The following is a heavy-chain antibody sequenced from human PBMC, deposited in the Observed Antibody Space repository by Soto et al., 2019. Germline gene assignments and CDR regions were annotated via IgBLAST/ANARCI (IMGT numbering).Heavy chain of an antibody. V-gene: IGHV1-69*12. J-gene: IGHJ3*02. CDR1: GGTISTYA. D-gene: IGHD1-20*01. Sequence: VLLVQSGAEVKQPGSSVKVSCKASGGTISTYAITWVRQAPGQGLEWVGGIIPIFRTPNYAQNLQGRVTITADESTSTAYMELSNLRAEYTAVYYCARGDGDNNAFDIWGQGTVVTVSS. CDR2: IIPIFRTP. CDR3: ARGDGDNNAFDI.